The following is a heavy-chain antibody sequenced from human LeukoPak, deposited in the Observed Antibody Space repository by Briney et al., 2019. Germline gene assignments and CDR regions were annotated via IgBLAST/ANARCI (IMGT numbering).Heavy chain of an antibody. CDR2: LSGSGVTP. CDR3: AKDRRYDSSGFDY. D-gene: IGHD3-22*01. J-gene: IGHJ4*02. Sequence: GGSLRLSCAASGFTFSSYTMGWVRQAPGKGLEWVSALSGSGVTPYFADSVKGRFTISRDNSKNMLYLQMNSLRAEDTAVCYCAKDRRYDSSGFDYWGQGTLVTVSS. V-gene: IGHV3-23*01. CDR1: GFTFSSYT.